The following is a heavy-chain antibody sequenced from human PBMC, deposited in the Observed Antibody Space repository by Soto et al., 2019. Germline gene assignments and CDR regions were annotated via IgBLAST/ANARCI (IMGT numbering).Heavy chain of an antibody. CDR2: IYYSGST. Sequence: QVQLQESGPGLVKPSQTLSLTCTVSGGSISSGAYYWSWIRQHPGKGLEWIGYIYYSGSTYYNPSLKSRVTISVDTSKNQFSLKLSSVTAADTAVYYCARRAPKYCGMDVWGQGTTVTVSS. CDR1: GGSISSGAYY. CDR3: ARRAPKYCGMDV. J-gene: IGHJ6*02. V-gene: IGHV4-31*03.